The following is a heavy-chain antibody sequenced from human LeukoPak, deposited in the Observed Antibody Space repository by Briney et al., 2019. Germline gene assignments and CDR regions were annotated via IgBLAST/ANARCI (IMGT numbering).Heavy chain of an antibody. J-gene: IGHJ1*01. CDR2: IRSKANSYAT. Sequence: GGSLRLSCAASGFTFSDSAMHWVRQASGKGLEWVGHIRSKANSYATAYADSVKGRFTISRDNSKNTLYLQMNSLRAEDTAVYYCAKEMTSRGPEEIRRVRGVTTWYFQHWGQGTLVTVSS. CDR3: AKEMTSRGPEEIRRVRGVTTWYFQH. D-gene: IGHD3-10*01. V-gene: IGHV3-73*01. CDR1: GFTFSDSA.